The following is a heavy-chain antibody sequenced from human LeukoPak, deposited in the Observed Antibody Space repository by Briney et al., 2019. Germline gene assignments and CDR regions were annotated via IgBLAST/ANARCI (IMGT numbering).Heavy chain of an antibody. CDR3: VREVGYGDYVSTNNWFDP. V-gene: IGHV1-69*04. D-gene: IGHD4-17*01. Sequence: SVKVSCKASGGTFSSYAISWVRQAPGQGLGWVGKIIPILGMAHYAQKFQGRVTITADKSTSTAYMELSSLRSEDTAVYYCVREVGYGDYVSTNNWFDPWGQGILVIVSS. CDR2: IIPILGMA. CDR1: GGTFSSYA. J-gene: IGHJ5*02.